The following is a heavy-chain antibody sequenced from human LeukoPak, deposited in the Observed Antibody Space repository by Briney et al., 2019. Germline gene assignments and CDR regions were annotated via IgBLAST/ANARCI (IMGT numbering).Heavy chain of an antibody. CDR1: GFTFSSYS. D-gene: IGHD3-3*01. CDR2: ISSSSSYI. J-gene: IGHJ4*02. Sequence: PGGSLRLSCAASGFTFSSYSMNWVRQAPGKGLEWVSSISSSSSYIYYADSVKGRFTISRDNAKNSLYLQMNSLRAEDTAVYYCASFRMAPNYDFWSGLSAPFVAVGGNTRYDYWGQGTLVTVSS. CDR3: ASFRMAPNYDFWSGLSAPFVAVGGNTRYDY. V-gene: IGHV3-21*01.